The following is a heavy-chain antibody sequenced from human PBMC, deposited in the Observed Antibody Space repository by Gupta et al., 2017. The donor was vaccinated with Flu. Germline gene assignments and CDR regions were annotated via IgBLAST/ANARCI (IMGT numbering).Heavy chain of an antibody. D-gene: IGHD1-1*01. Sequence: QVQLQESGPGLVKPSETLSLTCAVSGYSISSGYYWGWIRQPPGKGLEWIGSIYHSGSTYYNPSLKSRVTISVDTSKNQFSLKLSSVTTADTAVYYCARDERSGMDVWGQGTTVTVSS. CDR1: GYSISSGYY. V-gene: IGHV4-38-2*02. CDR3: ARDERSGMDV. J-gene: IGHJ6*02. CDR2: IYHSGST.